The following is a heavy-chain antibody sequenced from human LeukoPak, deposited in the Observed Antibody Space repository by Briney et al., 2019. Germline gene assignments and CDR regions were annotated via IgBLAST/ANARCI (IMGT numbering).Heavy chain of an antibody. Sequence: GGSLRPSCTAPGFTLRNYDMHWVRQTTEKGLEWVSGIGTEDDTFYPDSVKGRFTISRENAENSFYLQMNSLRAGDTAVYYCARGRFVLVPSLERWYFDLWGRGTLVTVSS. CDR3: ARGRFVLVPSLERWYFDL. D-gene: IGHD2-8*02. J-gene: IGHJ2*01. CDR1: GFTLRNYD. V-gene: IGHV3-13*01. CDR2: IGTEDDT.